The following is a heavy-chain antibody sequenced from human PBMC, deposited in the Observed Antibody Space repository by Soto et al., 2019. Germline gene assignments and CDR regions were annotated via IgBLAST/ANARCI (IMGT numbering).Heavy chain of an antibody. CDR1: GFTFSSYA. V-gene: IGHV3-23*01. CDR3: AKEVAYSSRWDTIDY. J-gene: IGHJ4*02. Sequence: EVQLLESGGGLVQPGGSLRLSCAASGFTFSSYAMSWVRQAPGKGLEWVSAISGSGGSTYYADSVKGRFTISRDNSXPPLYLQMNSLRAEDTAVYYCAKEVAYSSRWDTIDYWGQGTLVTVSS. D-gene: IGHD6-13*01. CDR2: ISGSGGST.